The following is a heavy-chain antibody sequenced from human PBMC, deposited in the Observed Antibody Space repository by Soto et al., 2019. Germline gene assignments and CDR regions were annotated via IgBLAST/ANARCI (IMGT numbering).Heavy chain of an antibody. CDR2: IYWDDDK. CDR3: AHRLPGDKFDY. CDR1: GFSLSSSGVG. Sequence: QITLKESGPTLVKPTQTLTLTCTFSGFSLSSSGVGVGWIRQPPGEALERLALIYWDDDKRYSPSRKSRLTTTKDTSKNQVVLTMTNMDPVDTATYYCAHRLPGDKFDYWGQGTLVTVSS. V-gene: IGHV2-5*02. D-gene: IGHD2-21*02. J-gene: IGHJ4*02.